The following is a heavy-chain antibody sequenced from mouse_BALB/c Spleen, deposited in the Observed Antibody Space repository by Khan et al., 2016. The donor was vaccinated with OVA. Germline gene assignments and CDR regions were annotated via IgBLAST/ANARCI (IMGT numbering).Heavy chain of an antibody. Sequence: EVQLQESGPELMKPGASVKISCKSSAYSFTSYYIHWVKQSHGKTLEWIGYIDPFNGGSTYNQKFKGKATLTVDTSSSTAYMYLRSLTSEDSAVDYCARHGSTSWFTYWGQGTLVPVSA. D-gene: IGHD1-1*01. CDR3: ARHGSTSWFTY. V-gene: IGHV1-31*01. J-gene: IGHJ3*01. CDR2: IDPFNGGS. CDR1: AYSFTSYY.